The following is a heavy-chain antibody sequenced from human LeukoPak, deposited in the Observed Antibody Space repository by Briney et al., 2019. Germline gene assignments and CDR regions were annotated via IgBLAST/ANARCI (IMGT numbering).Heavy chain of an antibody. Sequence: ASVKVSCKASGHTFTGYYMHWVRQAPGQGLEWMGWISAYNGNTNYAQKLQGRVTMTTDTSTSTAYMELRSLRSDDTAVYYCARGRPYYYDSSGYLFDYWGQGTLVTVSS. CDR2: ISAYNGNT. D-gene: IGHD3-22*01. J-gene: IGHJ4*02. V-gene: IGHV1-18*04. CDR3: ARGRPYYYDSSGYLFDY. CDR1: GHTFTGYY.